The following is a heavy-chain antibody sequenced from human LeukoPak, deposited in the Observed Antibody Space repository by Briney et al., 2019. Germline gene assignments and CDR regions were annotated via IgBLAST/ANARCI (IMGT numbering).Heavy chain of an antibody. CDR3: ARGARYGGNIDY. D-gene: IGHD4-23*01. CDR1: GGSISSGGYY. J-gene: IGHJ4*02. Sequence: SGTLSLSCAVSGGSISSGGYYWSWIRHHPGKCLEWIGYIYYSGSTYYNPSLKSRVTISVDTSKNQFSLKLSSVTAADTAVYYCARGARYGGNIDYWGQGTLVTVSS. V-gene: IGHV4-31*02. CDR2: IYYSGST.